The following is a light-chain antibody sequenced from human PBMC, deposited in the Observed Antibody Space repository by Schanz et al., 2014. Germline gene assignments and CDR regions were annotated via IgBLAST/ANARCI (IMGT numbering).Light chain of an antibody. CDR2: GAS. Sequence: EVVLTQSPGTLSLSPGERATLSCRASQGVGSTFLAWYQLRPGQAPRLLIYGASTRATGIPDRFSGSGSWTEFTLTISRLEPADFAVYYCQQYGSSPLTFGGGTKVEIK. J-gene: IGKJ4*01. CDR3: QQYGSSPLT. V-gene: IGKV3-20*01. CDR1: QGVGSTF.